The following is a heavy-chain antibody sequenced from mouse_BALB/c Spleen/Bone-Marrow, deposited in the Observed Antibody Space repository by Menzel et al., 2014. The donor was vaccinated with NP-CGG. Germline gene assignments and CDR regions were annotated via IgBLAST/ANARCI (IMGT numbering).Heavy chain of an antibody. CDR2: LSPGSGGT. D-gene: IGHD2-1*01. Sequence: VQLQQSGAELVGPGTSVKVSCKASGYAFTNYLIEWVKQRPGQGLEWIGVLSPGSGGTNYNEKFKGKATLTADKSSSTAYMQLSSLTSDDSAVYFCARRIYYAMGYWGQGTTLTVSS. J-gene: IGHJ2*01. CDR1: GYAFTNYL. V-gene: IGHV1-54*01. CDR3: ARRIYYAMGY.